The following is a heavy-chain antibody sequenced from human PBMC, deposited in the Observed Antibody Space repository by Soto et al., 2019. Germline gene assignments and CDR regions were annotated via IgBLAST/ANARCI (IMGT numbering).Heavy chain of an antibody. CDR3: ARVGGLAARTFHY. D-gene: IGHD6-6*01. Sequence: PSETLSLTCTVSGGSISDFYWSWIRQPPGKGLEWIGYIYYSGSTNYNPSLKSRVTISVDTSKNQFSLNLRSMSPADTAVYYCARVGGLAARTFHYSGPGTLVTVSS. CDR2: IYYSGST. V-gene: IGHV4-59*01. CDR1: GGSISDFY. J-gene: IGHJ4*02.